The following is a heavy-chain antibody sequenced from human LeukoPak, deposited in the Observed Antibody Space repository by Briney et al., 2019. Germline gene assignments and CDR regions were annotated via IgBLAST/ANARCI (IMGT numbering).Heavy chain of an antibody. D-gene: IGHD6-19*01. CDR1: GLTFANTW. V-gene: IGHV3-15*01. CDR2: VQDTVSGGTI. CDR3: ATYRSGWSFSN. Sequence: PGGSLRLSCTASGLTFANTWLSWVRQAPGKGLEWVGRVQDTVSGGTIDYAAPVKGRFTISRDDSKNTLYLQMNSLRSEDSALYHCATYRSGWSFSNRGQGTLVTVSS. J-gene: IGHJ4*02.